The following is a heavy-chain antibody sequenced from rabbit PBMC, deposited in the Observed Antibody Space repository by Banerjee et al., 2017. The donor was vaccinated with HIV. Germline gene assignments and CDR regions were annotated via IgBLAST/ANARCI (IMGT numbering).Heavy chain of an antibody. CDR3: TREQTGWVYFKL. CDR1: GFSFSISYY. J-gene: IGHJ4*01. D-gene: IGHD4-1*01. CDR2: IYTGSSGST. Sequence: QSLEESGGDLVKPGASLTLTCTASGFSFSISYYMCWVRQAPGKGLEWIACIYTGSSGSTYYGSWAKGRFTIPKTSSTTVTLQMTSLTAADTATYFCTREQTGWVYFKLWGPGTLVTVS. V-gene: IGHV1S40*01.